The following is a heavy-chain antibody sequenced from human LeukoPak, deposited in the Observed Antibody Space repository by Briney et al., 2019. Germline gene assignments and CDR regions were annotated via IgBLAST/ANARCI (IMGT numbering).Heavy chain of an antibody. CDR1: GYTFTGYY. V-gene: IGHV1-2*06. J-gene: IGHJ3*02. D-gene: IGHD1-26*01. CDR3: ARYYQGAFDI. Sequence: ASVKASCKASGYTFTGYYMHWVRQAPGQGLEWMGRINPNSGDTSYAQKFQGRVTMTRDTSISTAYMELSSLRSDDTAVYYCARYYQGAFDIWGQETMVTVSS. CDR2: INPNSGDT.